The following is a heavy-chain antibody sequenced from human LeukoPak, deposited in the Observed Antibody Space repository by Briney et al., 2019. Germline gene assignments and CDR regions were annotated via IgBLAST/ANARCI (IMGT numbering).Heavy chain of an antibody. D-gene: IGHD6-19*01. J-gene: IGHJ4*02. CDR1: GFNFYDYG. CDR3: GKVRWDNSGWYYLDS. Sequence: PGGSLRLSCAATGFNFYDYGMSWGRHGPGKGLWRGSGIYWNGGSTGYADSVKGRFTISRDNSKSTLLLQMNSLRAEDKAVYYCGKVRWDNSGWYYLDSWGQGTLVTVSS. CDR2: IYWNGGST. V-gene: IGHV3-20*04.